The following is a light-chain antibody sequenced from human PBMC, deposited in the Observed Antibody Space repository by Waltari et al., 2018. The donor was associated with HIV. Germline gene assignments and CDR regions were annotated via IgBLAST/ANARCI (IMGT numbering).Light chain of an antibody. CDR2: AAS. Sequence: DIQMTQSPSLLSSFVGDRVTITCRASQSISRYLNWYQQKPGKAPKLLIYAASSLKSGVPSRFSGSGSGTDFTLTISSLQPEDFATYYCQQSYSTPPWTFGQGTKVEIK. CDR3: QQSYSTPPWT. J-gene: IGKJ1*01. V-gene: IGKV1-39*01. CDR1: QSISRY.